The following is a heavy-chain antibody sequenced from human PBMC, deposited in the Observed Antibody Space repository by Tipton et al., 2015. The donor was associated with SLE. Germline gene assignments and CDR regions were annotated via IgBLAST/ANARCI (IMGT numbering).Heavy chain of an antibody. Sequence: SLTCTVSGGSISSHYWSWIRPAPGKGLEWIGYISNSETTSYNPSLKSRVTISLDTSKNQFSLKLRSVTAADTAVYYCAGAWQGYCSGGTCYVLDYWGQGTLVTVSS. CDR2: ISNSETT. CDR1: GGSISSHY. D-gene: IGHD2-15*01. CDR3: AGAWQGYCSGGTCYVLDY. V-gene: IGHV4-59*11. J-gene: IGHJ4*02.